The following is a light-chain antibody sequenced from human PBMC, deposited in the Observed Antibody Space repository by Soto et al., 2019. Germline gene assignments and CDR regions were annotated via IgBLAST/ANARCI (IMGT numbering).Light chain of an antibody. CDR3: QQYGSSIT. Sequence: IVFKKSAGTLSLSQGGRATLSCRASQSVSSSYLAWYQQKPGQAPRLLISGASRRATGIPDRFSGSGSGTDFTLTICRLEPQDFALYYCQQYGSSITFGQGTRLEIK. J-gene: IGKJ5*01. CDR1: QSVSSSY. CDR2: GAS. V-gene: IGKV3-20*01.